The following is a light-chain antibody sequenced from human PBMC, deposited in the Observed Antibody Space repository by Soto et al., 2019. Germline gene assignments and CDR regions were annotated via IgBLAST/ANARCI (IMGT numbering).Light chain of an antibody. J-gene: IGKJ1*01. CDR2: WAS. CDR3: QQYYSTPPT. V-gene: IGKV4-1*01. Sequence: DIVMTQSPDSLAVSLGERATINCKSSQSVLYSSNNKNYLAWYQQKPGQPPKLLIYWASTRESGVPDRFSGSGSGTDFTLTISSLQVEDVAVYYCQQYYSTPPTFGQGTKVDI. CDR1: QSVLYSSNNKNY.